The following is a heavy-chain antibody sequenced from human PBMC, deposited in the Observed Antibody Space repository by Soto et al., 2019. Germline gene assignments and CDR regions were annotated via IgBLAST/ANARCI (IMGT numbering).Heavy chain of an antibody. Sequence: QVQLVQSGAEVKKPGSSVKVSCKASGGTFSSYAISWVRQATGQGLEWMGGIIPIFGTANYAQKFQGRVTITADESTSTAYMALSSLRSEDTDVYYCARAPRASTGYYGADYYYYGMDVWGQGPTVTVYS. CDR3: ARAPRASTGYYGADYYYYGMDV. CDR2: IIPIFGTA. D-gene: IGHD3-9*01. J-gene: IGHJ6*01. V-gene: IGHV1-69*01. CDR1: GGTFSSYA.